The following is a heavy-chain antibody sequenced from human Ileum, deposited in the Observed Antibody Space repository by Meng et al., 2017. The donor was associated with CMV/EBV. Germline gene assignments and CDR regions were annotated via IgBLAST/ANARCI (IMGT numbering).Heavy chain of an antibody. CDR2: IRYDGTEI. CDR3: AKGSYF. D-gene: IGHD2-21*01. CDR1: GFDFSNTG. V-gene: IGHV3-30*02. Sequence: GESLKISCATSGFDFSNTGMHWVRQAPGKGLVWVAFIRYDGTEIKYAESVKGRLTISRDNYKRTLFLQMNSLRVEDSAVYYCAKGSYFWGQGTTVTVSS. J-gene: IGHJ6*02.